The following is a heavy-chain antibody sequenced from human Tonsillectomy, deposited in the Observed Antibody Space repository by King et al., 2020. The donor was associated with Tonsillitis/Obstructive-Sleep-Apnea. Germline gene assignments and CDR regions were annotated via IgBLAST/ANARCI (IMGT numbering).Heavy chain of an antibody. J-gene: IGHJ6*03. CDR2: ISSSSSTF. CDR3: ALGSERYYYLDV. D-gene: IGHD1-1*01. Sequence: QLVQSGGGLVKPGGSLRLSCAASGFTFSDYYVSWIRQAPGKGLEWVSYISSSSSTFYYVDSVKGRFTISRDNAKNSLYLLMNSLRAEDTAVYYCALGSERYYYLDVWGKGTTVTVSS. V-gene: IGHV3-11*01. CDR1: GFTFSDYY.